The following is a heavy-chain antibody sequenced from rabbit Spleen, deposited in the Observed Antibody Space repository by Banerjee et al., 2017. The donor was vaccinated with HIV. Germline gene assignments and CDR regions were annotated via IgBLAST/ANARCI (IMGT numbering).Heavy chain of an antibody. D-gene: IGHD4-2*01. CDR1: GFSFSSSYW. CDR2: IYGGSSGST. V-gene: IGHV1S45*01. CDR3: ARDAGSYPYIDGYFNL. Sequence: QEQLEESGGDLVKPEGSLTLTCTASGFSFSSSYWICWVRQAPGKGLEWIGCIYGGSSGSTYYASWAKGRFTISKTSSTTVTLQMTSLTAADTATYFCARDAGSYPYIDGYFNLWGQGTLVTVS. J-gene: IGHJ4*01.